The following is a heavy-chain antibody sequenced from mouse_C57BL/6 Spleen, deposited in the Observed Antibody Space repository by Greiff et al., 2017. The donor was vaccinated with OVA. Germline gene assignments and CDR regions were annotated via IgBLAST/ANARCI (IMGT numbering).Heavy chain of an antibody. D-gene: IGHD3-2*02. V-gene: IGHV1-61*01. Sequence: VQLQQPGAELVRPGSSVKLSCKASGYTFTSYWMDWVKQRPGQGLEWIGNIYPSDSETHYNQKFKDKATLTVDKSSSTAYMQLSSLTSEDSAVYYCARGDSSGYAYWGQGTTLTVSS. J-gene: IGHJ2*01. CDR2: IYPSDSET. CDR1: GYTFTSYW. CDR3: ARGDSSGYAY.